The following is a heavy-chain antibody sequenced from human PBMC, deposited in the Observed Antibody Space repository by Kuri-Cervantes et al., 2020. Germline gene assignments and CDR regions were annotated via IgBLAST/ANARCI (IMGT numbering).Heavy chain of an antibody. CDR3: ARDRNHLTKTGTTIHDY. CDR1: GYTFTSYG. V-gene: IGHV1-18*01. Sequence: ASVKVSCKVSGYTFTSYGISWVRQAPGQGLEWMGWISAYNGNTNYAQKLQGRVTMTTDTSTSTAYMELRSLRSDDTAVYYCARDRNHLTKTGTTIHDYWGQGTLVTVSS. D-gene: IGHD1-7*01. CDR2: ISAYNGNT. J-gene: IGHJ4*02.